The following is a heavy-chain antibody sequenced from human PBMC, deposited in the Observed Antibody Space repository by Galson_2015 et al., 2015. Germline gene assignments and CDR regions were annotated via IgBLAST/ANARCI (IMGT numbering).Heavy chain of an antibody. D-gene: IGHD4-11*01. J-gene: IGHJ3*02. CDR1: GYTFTSYD. CDR3: ARGRYSNYDDAFDI. CDR2: MNPNSGNT. Sequence: SVKVSCKASGYTFTSYDINWVRQATGQGLERMGWMNPNSGNTGYAQKFQGRVTMTRNTSISTAYMELSSLRSEDTAVYYCARGRYSNYDDAFDIWGQGTMVTVSS. V-gene: IGHV1-8*01.